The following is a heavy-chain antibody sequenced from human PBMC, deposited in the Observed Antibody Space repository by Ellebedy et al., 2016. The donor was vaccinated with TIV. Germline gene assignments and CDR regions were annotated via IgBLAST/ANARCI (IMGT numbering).Heavy chain of an antibody. Sequence: GESLKISCAASGFTFSDYYMNWVRQAPGKGLEWVSSISSSTIYYADSVKGRFTISRDNAKNSLFLQMNSLRAEDTAVYYCASRGGNGPRIYYYYGMDVWGQGTTVTVSS. D-gene: IGHD1-1*01. CDR2: ISSSTI. CDR1: GFTFSDYY. V-gene: IGHV3-69-1*01. CDR3: ASRGGNGPRIYYYYGMDV. J-gene: IGHJ6*02.